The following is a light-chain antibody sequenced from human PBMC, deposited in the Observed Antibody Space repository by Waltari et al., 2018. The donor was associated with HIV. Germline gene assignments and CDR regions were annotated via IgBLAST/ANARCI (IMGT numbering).Light chain of an antibody. CDR1: SSDVGGYDF. J-gene: IGLJ3*02. Sequence: QSALTPPASMSAAPGQSITLTCTGSSSDVGGYDFVSWYQQYPGKAPKLMIFDVNNRPSGVSPRFSGSKSGNTASLTISELQADDEADYYCCSYTRSDTWVFGGGTKLTVL. V-gene: IGLV2-14*03. CDR3: CSYTRSDTWV. CDR2: DVN.